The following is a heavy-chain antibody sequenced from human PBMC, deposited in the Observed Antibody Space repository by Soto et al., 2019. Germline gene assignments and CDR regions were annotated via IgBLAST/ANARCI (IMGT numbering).Heavy chain of an antibody. J-gene: IGHJ5*02. D-gene: IGHD2-15*01. Sequence: EVQLVESGGGPVQAGGSLRLSCAASGLTLSNYWMQWVRQGPGKGVVWVAHINSDGITTKYAESVKGRFTISRDDAKNMLYLQMNSLRHDDTAVYYCAKVKGGSGARGDPLDLWGQGILVTVSS. V-gene: IGHV3-74*03. CDR2: INSDGITT. CDR3: AKVKGGSGARGDPLDL. CDR1: GLTLSNYW.